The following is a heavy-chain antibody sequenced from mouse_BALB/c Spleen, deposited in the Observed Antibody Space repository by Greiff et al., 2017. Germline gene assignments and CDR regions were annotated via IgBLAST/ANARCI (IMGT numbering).Heavy chain of an antibody. Sequence: EVQLQQSGPELVKPGASVKISCKASGYSFTGYNMNWVKQSHGKSLEWIGNIVPYYGGTNYNQKFKGKATFTVDKSSSTAYMQLKSLTSVDSAVCYCATVIRDYAMDYWGQGTSVTVSA. CDR2: IVPYYGGT. D-gene: IGHD2-4*01. CDR1: GYSFTGYN. CDR3: ATVIRDYAMDY. J-gene: IGHJ4*01. V-gene: IGHV1-39*01.